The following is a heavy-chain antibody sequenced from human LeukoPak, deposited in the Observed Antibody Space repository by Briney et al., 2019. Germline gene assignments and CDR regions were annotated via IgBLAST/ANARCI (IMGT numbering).Heavy chain of an antibody. V-gene: IGHV3-23*01. J-gene: IGHJ4*02. Sequence: GGSLSLSCAASGFTFNSHAMSWVRQAPGKGLEWVSAIGGTGGSTYYADSVKGRFTISRDNSKNTLYLQMNSLRAEDTAVYYCAKITRPITVAGTDYWGQGTLVTVSS. CDR1: GFTFNSHA. CDR2: IGGTGGST. D-gene: IGHD6-19*01. CDR3: AKITRPITVAGTDY.